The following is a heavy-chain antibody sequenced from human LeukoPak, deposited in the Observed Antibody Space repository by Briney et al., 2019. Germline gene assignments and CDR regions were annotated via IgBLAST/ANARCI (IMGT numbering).Heavy chain of an antibody. CDR1: GFTFSDQY. J-gene: IGHJ1*01. D-gene: IGHD3-16*01. Sequence: GGSLRLSCAASGFTFSDQYMDWVRQAPGKGLEWVGRIRNKANSHTTEYAASVKGRFTVSRDDSRNSVYLQMNDLKTEDTAVYYCASGGVGGDLSRFIEHWGQGTLVTVSS. CDR3: ASGGVGGDLSRFIEH. V-gene: IGHV3-72*01. CDR2: IRNKANSHTT.